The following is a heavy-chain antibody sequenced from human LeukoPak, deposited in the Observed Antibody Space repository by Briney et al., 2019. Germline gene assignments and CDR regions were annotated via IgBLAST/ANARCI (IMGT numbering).Heavy chain of an antibody. CDR1: GFTFNIFA. D-gene: IGHD3-10*01. CDR3: AKDMDVYGSGSYYKGFDY. V-gene: IGHV3-33*06. J-gene: IGHJ4*02. CDR2: IWYDGSNK. Sequence: GGSLRLSCAASGFTFNIFAMHWVRQAPGKGLECVAVIWYDGSNKYYADSVKGRFTISRDNSKNTLYLEMNSLRVEDTAVYYCAKDMDVYGSGSYYKGFDYWGQRTLVAVAS.